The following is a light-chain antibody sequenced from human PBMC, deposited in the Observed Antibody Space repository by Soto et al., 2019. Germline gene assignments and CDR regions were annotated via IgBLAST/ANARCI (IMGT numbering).Light chain of an antibody. Sequence: DIQMTQSPSSLSASVGDRVTITCRASQSISSYLNWYQQKPGKAPKLLIYDASDLERGVPSRFSGSGSGTDFTFTISSLQPEDFATYYCQQYESLPLTFGQGTRLEIK. CDR3: QQYESLPLT. CDR2: DAS. V-gene: IGKV1-33*01. J-gene: IGKJ5*01. CDR1: QSISSY.